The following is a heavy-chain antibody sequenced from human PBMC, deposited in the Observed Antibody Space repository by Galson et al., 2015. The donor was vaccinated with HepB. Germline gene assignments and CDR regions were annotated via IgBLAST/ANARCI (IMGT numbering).Heavy chain of an antibody. J-gene: IGHJ6*02. Sequence: QSGAEVKKSGESLKISCQGSGYSFTSYWIGWVRQMPGKGLEWMGIIYPGDSDTRYSPSFQGQVTISADKSISTAYLQWSSLKASDTAIYYCARLGYCSSTSCLGRMDVWGQVTTVTVSS. V-gene: IGHV5-51*03. CDR1: GYSFTSYW. D-gene: IGHD2-2*03. CDR3: ARLGYCSSTSCLGRMDV. CDR2: IYPGDSDT.